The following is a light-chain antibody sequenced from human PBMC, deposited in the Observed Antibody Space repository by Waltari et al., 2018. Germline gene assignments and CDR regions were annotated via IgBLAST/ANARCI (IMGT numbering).Light chain of an antibody. CDR2: TAS. CDR1: QSISSY. CDR3: QQTYRTPRT. V-gene: IGKV1-39*01. J-gene: IGKJ1*01. Sequence: DIQMTQSPASLSASVRARVTITCRASQSISSYLNWYQQKPGEAPKLLIYTASNLQSGVPSRFSGSGGGTDFALTINSLQPEDSATYYCQQTYRTPRTFGQGTKVEIK.